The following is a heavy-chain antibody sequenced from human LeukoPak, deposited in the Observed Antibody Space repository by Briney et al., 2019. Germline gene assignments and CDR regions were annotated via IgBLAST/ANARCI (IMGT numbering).Heavy chain of an antibody. CDR1: GFTFSSYW. D-gene: IGHD3-22*01. CDR2: IKQDGSEK. CDR3: ARDFYDTSGYYYDY. Sequence: GGSLRLSCAASGFTFSSYWMSWVRQAPGKGREWVANIKQDGSEKYYVDSVKGRFTISRDNAKNSLYLQMNSLRAEDTAVYYCARDFYDTSGYYYDYWGQGTLVTVSS. J-gene: IGHJ4*02. V-gene: IGHV3-7*01.